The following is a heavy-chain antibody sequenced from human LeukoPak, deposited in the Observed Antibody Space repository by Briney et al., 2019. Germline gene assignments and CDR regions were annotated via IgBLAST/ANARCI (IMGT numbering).Heavy chain of an antibody. CDR2: ISGSGGSA. J-gene: IGHJ6*03. D-gene: IGHD6-19*01. V-gene: IGHV3-23*01. Sequence: QPGGSLRLSCTASEFIFNNYAMTWVRQPPGKGLDWVSGISGSGGSANYAESVKGRFTISRDNSKNTLYLQMESLRAEDMAVYYCARGRDSSGWNIFGGVLDPAHYCYYMDVWGKGTTVAVS. CDR1: EFIFNNYA. CDR3: ARGRDSSGWNIFGGVLDPAHYCYYMDV.